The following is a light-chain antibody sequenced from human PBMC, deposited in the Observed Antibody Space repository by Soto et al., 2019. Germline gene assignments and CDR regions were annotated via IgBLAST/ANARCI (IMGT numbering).Light chain of an antibody. CDR2: GAS. CDR3: QKYDSAPQT. J-gene: IGKJ1*01. CDR1: QAISTY. Sequence: DIQMTQSPSSLSASVGDRVTITCRASQAISTYLAWYQHRPGKVPKLLIYGASTLQSGVPSRFSGRGSGTDFTLTVSSLQPEDVATYYYQKYDSAPQTFGQGTKVEIK. V-gene: IGKV1-27*01.